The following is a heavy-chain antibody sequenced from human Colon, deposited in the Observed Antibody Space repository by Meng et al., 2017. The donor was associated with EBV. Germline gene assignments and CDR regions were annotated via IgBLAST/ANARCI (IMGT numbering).Heavy chain of an antibody. Sequence: QVQLQESGPGLVKPSGTLSLTCDVSGGSIRNDQWWSWVRQAPGKGLEWIGEIYHSGSTDYSPSLKSRVTISLDKSKNQLSLKLNSVTAADTAVYYCASSDYYRSDYWGQGTLVTVSS. CDR2: IYHSGST. J-gene: IGHJ4*02. CDR3: ASSDYYRSDY. CDR1: GGSIRNDQW. D-gene: IGHD3-22*01. V-gene: IGHV4-4*02.